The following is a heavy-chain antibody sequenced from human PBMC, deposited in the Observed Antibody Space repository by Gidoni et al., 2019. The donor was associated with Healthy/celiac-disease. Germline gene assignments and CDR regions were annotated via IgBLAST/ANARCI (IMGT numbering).Heavy chain of an antibody. CDR1: GYTFTGYY. CDR2: TNPNSGGT. J-gene: IGHJ4*02. V-gene: IGHV1-2*02. D-gene: IGHD3-9*01. Sequence: QVQLVQSGAEVKKPGASVKVSCKASGYTFTGYYMPWVRQAPGQGLEWMGWTNPNSGGTNYAQKFQGRVTMTRDTSISTAYMELSRLRSDDTAVYYCARTRGYDILTGYYISRYYFDYWGQGTLVTVSS. CDR3: ARTRGYDILTGYYISRYYFDY.